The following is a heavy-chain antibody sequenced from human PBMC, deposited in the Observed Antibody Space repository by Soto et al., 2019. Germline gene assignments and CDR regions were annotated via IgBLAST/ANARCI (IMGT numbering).Heavy chain of an antibody. Sequence: LRLSCVASGFTFSDYYMNWIRQAPGKGLEWVSYITSSGHTIYYADSVKGRFTVSRDNSKNSMYLQMNSLRADDTAIYYCARDARYASSWSGLDVWGQGTTVTVSS. CDR1: GFTFSDYY. V-gene: IGHV3-11*01. CDR2: ITSSGHTI. D-gene: IGHD6-13*01. CDR3: ARDARYASSWSGLDV. J-gene: IGHJ6*02.